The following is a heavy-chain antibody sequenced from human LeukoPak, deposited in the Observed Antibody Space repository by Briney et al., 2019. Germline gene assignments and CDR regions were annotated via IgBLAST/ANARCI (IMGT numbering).Heavy chain of an antibody. D-gene: IGHD6-13*01. CDR1: GFTFSSYA. V-gene: IGHV3-30-3*01. CDR2: ISYDGSNK. CDR3: ARAASSWYGNWFDP. J-gene: IGHJ5*02. Sequence: GRSLRLSCAASGFTFSSYAMHWVRQAPGKGLEWVADISYDGSNKYYADSVKGRFTISRDNSKNTLYLQMNSLRAEDTAVYYCARAASSWYGNWFDPWGQGTLVTVSS.